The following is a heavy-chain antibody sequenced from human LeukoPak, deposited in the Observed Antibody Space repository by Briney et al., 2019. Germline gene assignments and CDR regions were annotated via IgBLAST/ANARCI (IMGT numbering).Heavy chain of an antibody. V-gene: IGHV3-20*04. J-gene: IGHJ5*02. CDR3: ARTSDGSWFDP. CDR2: INWNGGNT. CDR1: GFTFDDYG. Sequence: GGSLRLSCAASGFTFDDYGMSWVRQGPGKGLEWVSGINWNGGNTGYADSVKGRFTIFRDNAKNSLYLEMDSLRVEDTALYYCARTSDGSWFDPWGQGTLVTVSA. D-gene: IGHD2-15*01.